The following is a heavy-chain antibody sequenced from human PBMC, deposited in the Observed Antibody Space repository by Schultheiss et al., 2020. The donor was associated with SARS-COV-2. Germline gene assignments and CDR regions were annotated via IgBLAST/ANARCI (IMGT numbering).Heavy chain of an antibody. CDR3: ARVAITMRIFDY. CDR2: IKSKTDGGTT. D-gene: IGHD3-22*01. CDR1: GFTFDDYA. V-gene: IGHV3-15*01. Sequence: GESLKISCAASGFTFDDYAMHWVRQAPGKGLEWVGRIKSKTDGGTTDYAAPVKGRFTISRDDSKNTLYLQMNSLKTEDTAVYYCARVAITMRIFDYWGQGTLVTVSS. J-gene: IGHJ4*02.